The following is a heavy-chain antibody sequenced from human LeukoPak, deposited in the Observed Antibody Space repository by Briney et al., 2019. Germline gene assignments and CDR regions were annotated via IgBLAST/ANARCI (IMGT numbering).Heavy chain of an antibody. CDR1: GFTFSSYE. J-gene: IGHJ5*02. D-gene: IGHD2-2*01. Sequence: QPGGSLRLSCAASGFTFSSYEMNWVRQAPGKGLEWVSYISSSGSTIYYADSVKGRFTISRDNAKNSPYLQMNNLRAEDTAVYYCARGIHKTHCTRTSCYVNWFDPWGQGTLVTVSS. CDR3: ARGIHKTHCTRTSCYVNWFDP. V-gene: IGHV3-48*03. CDR2: ISSSGSTI.